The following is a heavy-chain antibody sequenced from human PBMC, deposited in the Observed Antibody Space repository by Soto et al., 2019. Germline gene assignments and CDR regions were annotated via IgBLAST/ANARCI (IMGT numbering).Heavy chain of an antibody. CDR2: ISSTGSTT. Sequence: GGYLRLSCAASGFTFSSYAITWVRQAQGKGLEWVSGISSTGSTTYYADSVKGRFTISRDNSENTVYLQMNSLRAEDTAVYYCAKDQAVLPVAALDYWGQGALVTVSS. CDR1: GFTFSSYA. J-gene: IGHJ4*02. CDR3: AKDQAVLPVAALDY. V-gene: IGHV3-23*01. D-gene: IGHD2-2*01.